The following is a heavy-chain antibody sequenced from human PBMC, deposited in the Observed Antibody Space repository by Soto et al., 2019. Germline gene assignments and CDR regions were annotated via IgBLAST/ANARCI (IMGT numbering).Heavy chain of an antibody. CDR3: ARDNRSFGVVMIRKDWFEP. J-gene: IGHJ5*02. Sequence: ASVKVSCKASGYIFTDYAIHWVRQAPGQRLEWMGWIHSGNGNTKYSQKFQGRVTITRDTSTSTAYMELRSLRSDDTAVYYCARDNRSFGVVMIRKDWFEPWGQGTLSSVS. CDR1: GYIFTDYA. CDR2: IHSGNGNT. D-gene: IGHD3-3*01. V-gene: IGHV1-3*01.